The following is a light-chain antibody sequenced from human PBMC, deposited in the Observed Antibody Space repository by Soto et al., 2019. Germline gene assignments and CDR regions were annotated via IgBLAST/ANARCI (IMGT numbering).Light chain of an antibody. CDR1: QVLGDN. Sequence: EVVMRQSPATLSGSQGEGGTLSCRAVQVLGDNFAWYQPKAGQTPRLLIYDTSTSATGIPSRFSGRRSGTEITLSINRLQCEDFTVYCSQPYHTWPLTFGGGTRV. CDR2: DTS. V-gene: IGKV3-15*01. J-gene: IGKJ4*01. CDR3: QPYHTWPLT.